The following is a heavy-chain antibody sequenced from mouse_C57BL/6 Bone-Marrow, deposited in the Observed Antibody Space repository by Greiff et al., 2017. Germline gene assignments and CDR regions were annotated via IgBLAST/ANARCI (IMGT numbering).Heavy chain of an antibody. V-gene: IGHV1-64*01. J-gene: IGHJ3*01. CDR2: IHPNSGST. D-gene: IGHD2-4*01. Sequence: QVQLQQPGAELVKPGASVKLSCKASGYTFTSYWMHWVKQRPGQGLEWIGMIHPNSGSTNYNEKFKSKATLTVDKSSSTAYMQLSSLTSEDSAVYYCARSHYDYDGEFAYWGQGTLVTVSA. CDR3: ARSHYDYDGEFAY. CDR1: GYTFTSYW.